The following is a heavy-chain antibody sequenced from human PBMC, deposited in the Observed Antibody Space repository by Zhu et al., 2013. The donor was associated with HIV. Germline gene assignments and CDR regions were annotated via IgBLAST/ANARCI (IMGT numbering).Heavy chain of an antibody. Sequence: QVQLVQSGAEVKKPGSSVKVSCKASGGTFSSYAISWVRQAPGQGLEWMGWINPNSGGTNYAQKFQGRVTMTRDTSISTAYMELSRLRSDDTAVYYCARVALITMIALGYWGQGTLVTVSS. D-gene: IGHD3-22*01. V-gene: IGHV1-2*02. CDR3: ARVALITMIALGY. CDR2: INPNSGGT. CDR1: GGTFSSYA. J-gene: IGHJ4*02.